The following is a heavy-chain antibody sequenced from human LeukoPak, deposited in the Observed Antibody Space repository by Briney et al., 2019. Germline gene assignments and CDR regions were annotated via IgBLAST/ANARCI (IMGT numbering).Heavy chain of an antibody. D-gene: IGHD6-13*01. CDR1: GYTLTSYC. CDR2: ISAYNGNT. J-gene: IGHJ5*02. V-gene: IGHV1-18*01. Sequence: ASVKVSCKASGYTLTSYCISWVRQAPGQGLEWMGWISAYNGNTNYAQKLQGRVTMTTGTSTRTAYMELRSLRSDDTAVYYCARDYSSSWSDSEEQNWSDPWGQGTLVTVSS. CDR3: ARDYSSSWSDSEEQNWSDP.